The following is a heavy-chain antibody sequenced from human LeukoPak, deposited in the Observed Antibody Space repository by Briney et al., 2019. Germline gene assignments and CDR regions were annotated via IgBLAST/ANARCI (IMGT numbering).Heavy chain of an antibody. V-gene: IGHV3-33*01. J-gene: IGHJ4*02. CDR1: GFTFSSYG. D-gene: IGHD1/OR15-1a*01. CDR3: VTGTTSVQGYDY. Sequence: GGSLRLSCAASGFTFSSYGMHWARQAPGKGLEWVAVIWYGGSNKYYADSVKGRFTISRDNAKNSLYLQMNSLRAEETAVYYCVTGTTSVQGYDYWGQGTLVTVSS. CDR2: IWYGGSNK.